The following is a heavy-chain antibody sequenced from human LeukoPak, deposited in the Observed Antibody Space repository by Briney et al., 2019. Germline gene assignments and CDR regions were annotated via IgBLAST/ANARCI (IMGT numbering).Heavy chain of an antibody. D-gene: IGHD2-2*01. CDR3: ARRVDCSSTSCPLGFQH. CDR2: IYPGDSDT. J-gene: IGHJ1*01. CDR1: GYSFTRYW. V-gene: IGHV5-51*01. Sequence: GESLKISCKGSGYSFTRYWIGWVRQMPGKGLEWMGIIYPGDSDTRYSPSFQGQVTISADKSISTAYLQWSSLKASDTAMYYCARRVDCSSTSCPLGFQHWGQGTLVTVSS.